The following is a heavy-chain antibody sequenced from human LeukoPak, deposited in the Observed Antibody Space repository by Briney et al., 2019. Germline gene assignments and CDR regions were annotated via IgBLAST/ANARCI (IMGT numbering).Heavy chain of an antibody. CDR3: ARAPSYIAVAGGV. J-gene: IGHJ4*02. CDR1: GYTFTSYY. D-gene: IGHD6-19*01. V-gene: IGHV1-2*02. Sequence: GASVKVSCKASGYTFTSYYLHWVRQAPGQGLEWMGIINPSGGSTTYAQKFQGRVTMTRDTSISTAYMELSRLRSDDTAVYYCARAPSYIAVAGGVWGQGTLVTVSS. CDR2: INPSGGST.